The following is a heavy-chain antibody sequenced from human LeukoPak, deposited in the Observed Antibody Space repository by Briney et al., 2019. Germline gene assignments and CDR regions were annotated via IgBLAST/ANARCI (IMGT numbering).Heavy chain of an antibody. CDR1: GFTVSSNY. J-gene: IGHJ4*02. CDR2: IYSGGST. CDR3: AREDRGVGAYFDY. Sequence: GGSLRLSCAASGFTVSSNYMSWVRQAPGKGLEWVSVIYSGGSTYYADSVKGRFTISRDNSKNTLYLPMNSLRAEDTAVYYCAREDRGVGAYFDYWGQGTLVTVSS. V-gene: IGHV3-53*01. D-gene: IGHD1-26*01.